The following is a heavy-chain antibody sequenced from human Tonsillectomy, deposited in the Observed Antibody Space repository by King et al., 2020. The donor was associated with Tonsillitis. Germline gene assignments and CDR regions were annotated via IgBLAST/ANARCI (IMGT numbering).Heavy chain of an antibody. V-gene: IGHV3-74*01. CDR3: ASRYCSSGSCYLDY. J-gene: IGHJ4*02. CDR1: GFTFSSYW. Sequence: VQLVESGGGLVRPGGSLRLSCAASGFTFSSYWMHWVRQAPGMGLVWVSRINSDGSSTSSADSVKGRFTISRDNAKNTLYLQMNSLRAEDTAVYYCASRYCSSGSCYLDYWGQGTLVTVSS. D-gene: IGHD2-15*01. CDR2: INSDGSST.